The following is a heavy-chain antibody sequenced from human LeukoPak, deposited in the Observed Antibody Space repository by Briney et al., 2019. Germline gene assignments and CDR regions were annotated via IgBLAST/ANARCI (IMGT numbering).Heavy chain of an antibody. V-gene: IGHV1-46*01. Sequence: ASVKVSCKASGYNFTSYYMHWVRQAPGQGLEWMGIINPSGGSTSYAQKFQGRVTMTRDTSTSTVYMELSSLRSEDTAVYYCARATHRYCTNGVCYIAPDYWGQGTLVTVSS. CDR1: GYNFTSYY. J-gene: IGHJ4*02. CDR3: ARATHRYCTNGVCYIAPDY. D-gene: IGHD2-8*01. CDR2: INPSGGST.